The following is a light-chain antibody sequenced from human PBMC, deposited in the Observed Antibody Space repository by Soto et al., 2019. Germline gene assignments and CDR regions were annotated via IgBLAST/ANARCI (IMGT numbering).Light chain of an antibody. CDR3: QQYDNSTIT. V-gene: IGKV3-20*01. CDR1: QSVSSY. J-gene: IGKJ5*01. Sequence: EIVLTQSPATLSLSPGERATLSCRASQSVSSYLAWYQQKPGQAPRLLIYGASSRATGIPDRFSGTGSETDFTLTISRLEPEDFAVYYCQQYDNSTITFGQGTRLEIK. CDR2: GAS.